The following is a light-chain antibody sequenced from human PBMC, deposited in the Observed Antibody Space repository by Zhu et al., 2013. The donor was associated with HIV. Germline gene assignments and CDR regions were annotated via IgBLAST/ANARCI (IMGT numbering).Light chain of an antibody. CDR1: QSVSIN. CDR2: DAS. J-gene: IGKJ4*01. Sequence: DIVMTQSPATLSVSPGERATLSCRASQSVSINLAWYQQKPGQAPRLLIYDASKRATGIPARFSGTLSGTDFTLTISSLQPEDFATYYCQQANSFPLTFGGGTKVEIK. CDR3: QQANSFPLT. V-gene: IGKV3D-15*01.